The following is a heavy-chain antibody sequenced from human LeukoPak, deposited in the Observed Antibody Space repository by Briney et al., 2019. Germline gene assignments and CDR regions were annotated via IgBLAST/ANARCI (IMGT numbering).Heavy chain of an antibody. CDR2: ISAYNGNT. V-gene: IGHV1-18*01. CDR1: GYTFTSYA. Sequence: ASVKVSCKASGYTFTSYAMNWVRQAPGQGLEWMGWISAYNGNTNYAQKLQGRVTMTTDTSTSTAYMELRSLRSDDTAVYYCARGIGRYCSSTSCSNWFDPWGQGTLVTVSS. J-gene: IGHJ5*02. D-gene: IGHD2-2*01. CDR3: ARGIGRYCSSTSCSNWFDP.